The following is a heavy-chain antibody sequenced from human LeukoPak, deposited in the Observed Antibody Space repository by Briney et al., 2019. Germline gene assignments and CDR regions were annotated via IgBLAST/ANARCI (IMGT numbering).Heavy chain of an antibody. CDR1: GFTFSSYW. J-gene: IGHJ4*02. CDR3: TREGCSGGSCSDDY. CDR2: IRSKAYGGST. V-gene: IGHV3-49*04. Sequence: GSLRLSCAVSGFTFSSYWMTWVRQAPGKGLEWVGFIRSKAYGGSTEYAASVEGRFTISRDDSKSIAYLQMNSLKTEDTAVYYCTREGCSGGSCSDDYWGQGTLVTVSS. D-gene: IGHD2-15*01.